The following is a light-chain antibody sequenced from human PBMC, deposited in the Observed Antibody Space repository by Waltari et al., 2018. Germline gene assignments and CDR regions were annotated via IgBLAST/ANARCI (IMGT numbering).Light chain of an antibody. J-gene: IGLJ2*01. Sequence: QSALTQPASVSGSPGQSITISCTGTSSDVAGYNYFSWYQQHPGKVPKLMIYDVSHRPSGISNRFSGSKSGNTASLTISGLQAEDEADYYCYSFTSIGAFRFGGGTKLTVV. V-gene: IGLV2-14*03. CDR1: SSDVAGYNY. CDR2: DVS. CDR3: YSFTSIGAFR.